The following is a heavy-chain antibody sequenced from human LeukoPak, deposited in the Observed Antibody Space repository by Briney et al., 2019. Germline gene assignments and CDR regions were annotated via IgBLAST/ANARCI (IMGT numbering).Heavy chain of an antibody. J-gene: IGHJ4*02. Sequence: SETLSLTCAVYGGSFNNYYWSWIRQPPGKGLEWIGEINHSGSTNYNPSLKSRVTISVDTSKNQFSLKLSSVTAADTAVYYCARVGMATRKPFDYWGQGTLVTVSS. CDR2: INHSGST. CDR1: GGSFNNYY. V-gene: IGHV4-34*01. D-gene: IGHD5-24*01. CDR3: ARVGMATRKPFDY.